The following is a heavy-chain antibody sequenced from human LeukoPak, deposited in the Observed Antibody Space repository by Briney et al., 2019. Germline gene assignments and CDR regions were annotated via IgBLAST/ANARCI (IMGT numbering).Heavy chain of an antibody. Sequence: SETLSLTCTVSGGSISNYYWSWIRQPPGKGLEWIGYIYYSGSTNYNPSLKSRVTISVDTSKNQFSLKLSSVTAADTAVYYCARDRYYYDSSGFYYFDYWGQGTLVTVSS. CDR1: GGSISNYY. CDR2: IYYSGST. D-gene: IGHD3-22*01. J-gene: IGHJ4*02. V-gene: IGHV4-59*12. CDR3: ARDRYYYDSSGFYYFDY.